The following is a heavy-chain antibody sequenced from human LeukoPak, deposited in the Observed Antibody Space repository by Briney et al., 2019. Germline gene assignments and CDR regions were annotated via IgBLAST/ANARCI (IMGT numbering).Heavy chain of an antibody. CDR1: GGSFSGYY. Sequence: SETLSLTCAVYGGSFSGYYWRWIRQPPGKGLEWIGEINHSGSTNYNPSLKSRVTISVDTSKNQFSLKLSSVTAADTAVYYWARGTIQESPSAFDYWGQGTLVTVSS. J-gene: IGHJ4*02. CDR3: ARGTIQESPSAFDY. D-gene: IGHD6-6*01. V-gene: IGHV4-34*01. CDR2: INHSGST.